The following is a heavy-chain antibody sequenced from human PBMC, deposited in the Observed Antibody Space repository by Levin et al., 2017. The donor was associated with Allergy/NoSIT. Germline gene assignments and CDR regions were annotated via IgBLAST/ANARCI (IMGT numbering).Heavy chain of an antibody. V-gene: IGHV5-51*01. CDR1: GYIFTNYW. Sequence: GESLKISCKASGYIFTNYWIGWVRQMPGKGLEWMGIIYPGDSDTKYSPSLQGQVTISVDKSITTAYLQWSGLTASDTAIYYCARLFHGSGSYTPFYFYGIDVWGQGTTVTVSS. CDR2: IYPGDSDT. CDR3: ARLFHGSGSYTPFYFYGIDV. D-gene: IGHD3-10*01. J-gene: IGHJ6*02.